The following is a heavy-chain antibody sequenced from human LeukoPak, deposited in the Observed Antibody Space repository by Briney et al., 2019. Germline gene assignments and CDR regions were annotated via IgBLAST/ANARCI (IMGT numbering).Heavy chain of an antibody. CDR1: GFTFSSYG. CDR2: IRYDGSNK. V-gene: IGHV3-30*02. D-gene: IGHD1-7*01. J-gene: IGHJ3*02. Sequence: GGSLRLSCAASGFTFSSYGMHWVRQAPGKGLEWVAFIRYDGSNKYYADSVKGRFTISRDNSKNTLYLQMNSLRAEDTAVYYCAAPGMTGTTVGAFDIWGQGTMVTVSS. CDR3: AAPGMTGTTVGAFDI.